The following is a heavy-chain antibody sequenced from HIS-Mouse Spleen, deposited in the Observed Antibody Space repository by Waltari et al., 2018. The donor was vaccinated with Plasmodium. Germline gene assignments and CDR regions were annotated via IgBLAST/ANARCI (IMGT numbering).Heavy chain of an antibody. CDR2: IKQDGSEK. J-gene: IGHJ2*01. D-gene: IGHD6-13*01. V-gene: IGHV3-7*01. CDR3: ASSWYWYFDL. Sequence: EVQLVESGGGLVQPGGSLRLSCAASGFTFSSYWMSWVRQAPGKGLEWLANIKQDGSEKYDVDAVKGRFTISRDNAKNSLYLQMNSLRAEDTAVYDCASSWYWYFDLWGRGTLVTVSS. CDR1: GFTFSSYW.